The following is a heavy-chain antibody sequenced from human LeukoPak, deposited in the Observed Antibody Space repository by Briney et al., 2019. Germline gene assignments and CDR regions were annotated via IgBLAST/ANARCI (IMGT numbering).Heavy chain of an antibody. V-gene: IGHV4-39*01. CDR2: IYYSGNT. J-gene: IGHJ4*02. CDR3: ARHYDSSGYDYFDY. D-gene: IGHD3-22*01. Sequence: PSETLSLTCTVSGGSISSSSYYWGWIRQPPGKGLEWIGSIYYSGNTYYNPSLKSRVTVSVDTSKNQFSLKLSSVTAADTAVYYCARHYDSSGYDYFDYWGQGTLVTVSS. CDR1: GGSISSSSYY.